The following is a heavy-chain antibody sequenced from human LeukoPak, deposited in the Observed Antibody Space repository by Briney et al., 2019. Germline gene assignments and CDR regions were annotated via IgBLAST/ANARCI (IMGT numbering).Heavy chain of an antibody. D-gene: IGHD2-2*01. CDR3: AKVWGDIVVVPAADNYYYYGMDV. CDR1: GLTVNNNY. CDR2: ISGSGGST. Sequence: GGSLRLSCAASGLTVNNNYMNWVRQAPGKGLEWVSAISGSGGSTYYADSVKGRFTIPRDNSKNTLYLQMNSLRAEDTAVYYCAKVWGDIVVVPAADNYYYYGMDVWGQGTTVTVSS. J-gene: IGHJ6*02. V-gene: IGHV3-23*01.